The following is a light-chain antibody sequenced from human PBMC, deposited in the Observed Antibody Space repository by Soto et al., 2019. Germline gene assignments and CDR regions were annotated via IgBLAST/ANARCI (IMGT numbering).Light chain of an antibody. J-gene: IGLJ1*01. CDR1: RSNIGAGYG. Sequence: QSVLTQPPSVSGVPGQRITISCTGSRSNIGAGYGVHWYQQLPGTAPKLLIYGDTNRPSGVPDRFSGSKSGTSAALAITGLQAEDEADYYCQSYDLSLSTPYVFGTGTKVTVL. CDR3: QSYDLSLSTPYV. CDR2: GDT. V-gene: IGLV1-40*01.